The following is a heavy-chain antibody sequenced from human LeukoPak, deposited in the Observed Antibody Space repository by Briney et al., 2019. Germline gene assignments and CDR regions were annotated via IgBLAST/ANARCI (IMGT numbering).Heavy chain of an antibody. D-gene: IGHD3-22*01. V-gene: IGHV5-51*01. J-gene: IGHJ4*02. CDR1: GYSFTSYW. CDR2: IYPGDSDT. CDR3: ARSSDSSGYYDYFDY. Sequence: GESLKISCKGSGYSFTSYWIGWVRQMPGKGLEWMAIIYPGDSDTRYSPSLEGQVTISADKSISTAYLQWSSLKASDTAMYYCARSSDSSGYYDYFDYWGQRTLVTVSS.